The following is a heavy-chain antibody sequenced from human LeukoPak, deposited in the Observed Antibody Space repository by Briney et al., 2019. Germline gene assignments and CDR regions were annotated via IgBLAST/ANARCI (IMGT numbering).Heavy chain of an antibody. D-gene: IGHD3-10*01. CDR2: ISSSGSTI. V-gene: IGHV3-11*01. J-gene: IGHJ4*02. CDR3: ARDSGVFGGPRYYFDY. CDR1: GFTFSDYY. Sequence: GSLRLSCAASGFTFSDYYMSWIRQAPGKGLEWVSYISSSGSTIYYADSVKGQFTISRDNAKNSLYLQMNSLRAEDTAVYYCARDSGVFGGPRYYFDYWGQGTLVTVSS.